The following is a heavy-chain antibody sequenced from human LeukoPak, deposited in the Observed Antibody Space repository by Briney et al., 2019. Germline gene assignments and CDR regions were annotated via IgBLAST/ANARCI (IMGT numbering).Heavy chain of an antibody. J-gene: IGHJ3*02. V-gene: IGHV3-73*01. D-gene: IGHD5-24*01. CDR1: GLTFRDSA. CDR3: TPSRDGYNGAFDI. Sequence: PGGSLTLSRSASGLTFRDSAMHWVRQASGKGLEWVGRIRNKANSYATAYAASVKGRFTISRDDSKNTAYLQMNSVKTEGTAVYYCTPSRDGYNGAFDIWGQGTMVTVSS. CDR2: IRNKANSYAT.